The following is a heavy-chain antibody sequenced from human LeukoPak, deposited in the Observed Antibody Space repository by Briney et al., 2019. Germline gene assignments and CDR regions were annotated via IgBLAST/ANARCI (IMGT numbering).Heavy chain of an antibody. J-gene: IGHJ6*03. CDR3: AKSYGDRNYYYYYMDV. CDR2: ISYDGSNK. Sequence: GGSGRLSCAASGFTFSSYGMHWLRQAPGKGLEWVAGISYDGSNKYYADSVKGRFTISRDNSKNTLYLQMNSLRAEDTAVYYCAKSYGDRNYYYYYMDVWGKGTTVTVSS. D-gene: IGHD4-17*01. CDR1: GFTFSSYG. V-gene: IGHV3-30*18.